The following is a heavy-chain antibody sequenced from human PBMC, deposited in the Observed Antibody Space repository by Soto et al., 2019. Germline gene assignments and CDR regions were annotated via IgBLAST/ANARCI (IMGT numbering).Heavy chain of an antibody. CDR1: GDSVSSNSAA. CDR3: AREAYCGGDCGADYYYGMDV. CDR2: TYYRSKWYN. J-gene: IGHJ6*02. D-gene: IGHD2-21*02. Sequence: SQTLSLTCAISGDSVSSNSAAWNWIRQSPSRGLEWLGRTYYRSKWYNDYAVSVKSRITINPDTSKNQFSLQLNSVTPEDTAVYYCAREAYCGGDCGADYYYGMDVWGQGTTVTVSS. V-gene: IGHV6-1*01.